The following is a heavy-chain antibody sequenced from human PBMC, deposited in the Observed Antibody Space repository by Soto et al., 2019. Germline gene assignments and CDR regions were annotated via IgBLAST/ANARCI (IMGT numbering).Heavy chain of an antibody. CDR2: IYYTGSP. V-gene: IGHV4-61*01. D-gene: IGHD3-10*01. Sequence: PSETLSLTCTVSGDSVTSVSDYWSWIRQPPGKGLEWIGHIYYTGSPTYNPSLKSRVTISEDTSKKTVSLKLISVSAEDTALYYCARGKGTHRYWGPGTLVTVSS. J-gene: IGHJ4*02. CDR1: GDSVTSVSDY. CDR3: ARGKGTHRY.